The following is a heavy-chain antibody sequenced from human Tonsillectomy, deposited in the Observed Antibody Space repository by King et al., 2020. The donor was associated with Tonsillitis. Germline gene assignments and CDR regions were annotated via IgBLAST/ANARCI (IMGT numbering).Heavy chain of an antibody. Sequence: VQLVESGGGLVQPGGSLRLSCAASGFTFSTHAITWVRQAPGRGLGLVSFMSGAGARTSHADPVKGRVPLSRDNSKNPLYLQMYSLRAEDTAVYYCAKCPYDFWSGGLYYAMDVWGQGTTVTVSS. CDR3: AKCPYDFWSGGLYYAMDV. CDR1: GFTFSTHA. CDR2: MSGAGART. J-gene: IGHJ6*02. D-gene: IGHD3-3*01. V-gene: IGHV3-23*04.